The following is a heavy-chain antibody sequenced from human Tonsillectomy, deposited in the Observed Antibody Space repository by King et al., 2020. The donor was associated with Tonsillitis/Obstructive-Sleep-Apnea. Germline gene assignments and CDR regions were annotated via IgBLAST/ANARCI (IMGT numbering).Heavy chain of an antibody. D-gene: IGHD2-2*01. CDR2: IDPSDSYT. CDR3: ARQGGPAAMFFGFDP. J-gene: IGHJ5*02. V-gene: IGHV5-10-1*01. CDR1: GYSFTSYW. Sequence: QLVQSGAEVKKPGESLRISCKGSGYSFTSYWISWVRQMPGKGLEWRGRIDPSDSYTNYSPSFQGHVTISADKSISTAYLQWSSLKASDTAMYYCARQGGPAAMFFGFDPWGQGTLVTVSS.